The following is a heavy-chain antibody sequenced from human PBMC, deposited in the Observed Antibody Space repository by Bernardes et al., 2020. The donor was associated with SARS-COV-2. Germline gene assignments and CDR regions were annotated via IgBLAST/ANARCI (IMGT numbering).Heavy chain of an antibody. CDR3: AGGSGSYFI. CDR2: INPNSGGT. J-gene: IGHJ3*02. V-gene: IGHV1-2*02. CDR1: GYTFTGYY. Sequence: ASVKVSCKASGYTFTGYYIHWVRQAPGQGLEWMGWINPNSGGTNYAQKFQGRVTISRDNAKNSLYLQINSLRAEDTAVYYCAGGSGSYFIWGQGTMVTVSS. D-gene: IGHD3-10*01.